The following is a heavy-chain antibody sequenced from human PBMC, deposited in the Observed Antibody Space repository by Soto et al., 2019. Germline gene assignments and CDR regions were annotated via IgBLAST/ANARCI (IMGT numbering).Heavy chain of an antibody. D-gene: IGHD6-19*01. CDR1: GFTFSSYW. V-gene: IGHV3-74*01. Sequence: GGSLRLSCAASGFTFSSYWMHWVRQAPGKGLVWVSRINSDGSSTSYADSVKGRFTISRDNAKNTLYLQMNSLRAEDTAVYYCARDPSSSGWDWGEWFDPWGQGTLVTVSS. CDR2: INSDGSST. J-gene: IGHJ5*02. CDR3: ARDPSSSGWDWGEWFDP.